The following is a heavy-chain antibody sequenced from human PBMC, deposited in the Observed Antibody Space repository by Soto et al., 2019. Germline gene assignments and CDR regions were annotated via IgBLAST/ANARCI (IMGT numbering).Heavy chain of an antibody. J-gene: IGHJ5*02. Sequence: GASVKVSCKASGGTFSSYTISWVRQAPGQGLEWMGRIIPILGIANYAQKFQGRVTITADKSTSTAYMELSSLRSEDTAVYYCARDNGVMVYAHGSWFDPWGQGTLVTVSS. CDR1: GGTFSSYT. D-gene: IGHD2-8*01. V-gene: IGHV1-69*04. CDR3: ARDNGVMVYAHGSWFDP. CDR2: IIPILGIA.